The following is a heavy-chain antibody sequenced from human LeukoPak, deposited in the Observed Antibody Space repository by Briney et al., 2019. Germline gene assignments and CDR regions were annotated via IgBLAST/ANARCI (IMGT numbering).Heavy chain of an antibody. CDR1: GGSFSGYY. Sequence: PSETLSLTCAVYGGSFSGYYWSWVRHPPGKGLEWIGEINHSGSTNYNPSLKSRVTISVDTSKNQFSLKLSSVTAADTAVYYCARGRYPHSWGQGTLVTVSS. J-gene: IGHJ4*02. D-gene: IGHD1-26*01. CDR2: INHSGST. V-gene: IGHV4-34*01. CDR3: ARGRYPHS.